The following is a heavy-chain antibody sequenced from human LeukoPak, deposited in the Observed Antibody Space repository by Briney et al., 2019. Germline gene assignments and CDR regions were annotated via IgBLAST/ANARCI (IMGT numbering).Heavy chain of an antibody. Sequence: ASVKVSCKASGYTFTSYYMHWVRQAPGQGLEWMGWTNPNSGGTNYAQKFQGRVTMTRDTSISTAYMELSRLRSDDTAVYYCARSLWFGEPTPDYWGQGTLVTVSS. V-gene: IGHV1-2*02. CDR3: ARSLWFGEPTPDY. J-gene: IGHJ4*02. D-gene: IGHD3-10*01. CDR1: GYTFTSYY. CDR2: TNPNSGGT.